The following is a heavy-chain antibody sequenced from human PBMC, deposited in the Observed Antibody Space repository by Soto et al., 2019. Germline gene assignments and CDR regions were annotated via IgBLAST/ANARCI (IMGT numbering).Heavy chain of an antibody. CDR2: IHYSGSA. J-gene: IGHJ3*02. CDR1: GGSISSADYY. D-gene: IGHD3-22*01. CDR3: ARDLDYYESSGQGAFAI. V-gene: IGHV4-30-4*01. Sequence: SSETLSLTCTISGGSISSADYYWSWIRQPPGKGLEWIAYIHYSGSAYYNPSLKSRVMISVDTSKNQFSLRLSSVTAADTAVYFCARDLDYYESSGQGAFAIWGQGTMVTVSS.